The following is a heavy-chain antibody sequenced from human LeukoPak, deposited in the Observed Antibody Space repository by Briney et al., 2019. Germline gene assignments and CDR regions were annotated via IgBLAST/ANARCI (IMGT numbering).Heavy chain of an antibody. CDR3: AKEYDSGGYGAYFDY. CDR1: GFTVYSNY. Sequence: GGSLRLSCAASGFTVYSNYMTWVRQAPGKGLEWVSVIYDTGTTSYADSVKGRFTLSRDNSRNTLNLQMNSLGPEDTAVYYCAKEYDSGGYGAYFDYWGQGTLVTVSS. V-gene: IGHV3-66*03. J-gene: IGHJ4*02. CDR2: IYDTGTT. D-gene: IGHD3-10*01.